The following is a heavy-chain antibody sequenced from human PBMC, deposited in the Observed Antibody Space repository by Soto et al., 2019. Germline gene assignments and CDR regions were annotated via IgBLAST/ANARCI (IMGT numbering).Heavy chain of an antibody. Sequence: SLRLSCAASGLTFSNYWMSWVRQAPGKGPEWVANIKQDGSEQYYSDSVKGRFTISRDNAKNSVFLQMNSLRAEDTAVYYCAGASPQEKRLPGYCGQGTLVTVYS. D-gene: IGHD3-16*01. V-gene: IGHV3-7*04. CDR2: IKQDGSEQ. CDR3: AGASPQEKRLPGY. CDR1: GLTFSNYW. J-gene: IGHJ4*02.